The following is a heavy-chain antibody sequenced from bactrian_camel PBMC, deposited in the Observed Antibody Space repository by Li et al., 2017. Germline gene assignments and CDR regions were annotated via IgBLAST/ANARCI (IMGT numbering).Heavy chain of an antibody. CDR1: GSSYYSTS. CDR2: IDDDGDT. J-gene: IGHJ4*01. CDR3: AATPGQVAGLRDAEWNY. V-gene: IGHV3S53*01. D-gene: IGHD1*01. Sequence: VQLVESGGGSVQAGGSLRLSCQASGSSYYSTSMGWFRQAPGKKREGVARIDDDGDTEYAVSVKDRFTISKDNARQIQYLQMNNLKPEDTAIYYCAATPGQVAGLRDAEWNYWGQGTQVTVS.